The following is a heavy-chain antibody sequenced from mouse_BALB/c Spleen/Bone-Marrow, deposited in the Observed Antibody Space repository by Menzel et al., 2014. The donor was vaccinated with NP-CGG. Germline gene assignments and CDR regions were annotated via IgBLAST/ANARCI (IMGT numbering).Heavy chain of an antibody. J-gene: IGHJ2*01. D-gene: IGHD3-2*02. V-gene: IGHV5-6*02. CDR1: GFTFSSYS. CDR3: TRRPLQANSYFDC. Sequence: EVKVVESGGDLVKPGGSLKLSCVASGFTFSSYSMSWVRQTPDKRLEWVATISSGGSSTYYPASVKGRFTISRDNAKSTLYLQMSSLNSEDTAMYYCTRRPLQANSYFDCWGQGTTLTVSS. CDR2: ISSGGSST.